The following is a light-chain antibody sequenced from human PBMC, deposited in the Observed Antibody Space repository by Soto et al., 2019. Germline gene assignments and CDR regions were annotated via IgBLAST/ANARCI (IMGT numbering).Light chain of an antibody. CDR1: SSDVGGYNY. Sequence: QSALTQPASVSGSPGQSITISCTGTSSDVGGYNYVSWYQQHPGKAPKLMIYEDSTRPSGISSRFSGSKSVNTASLTISGLQAEDEADYFCSSYTSSTTIVFGTGTKVTVL. V-gene: IGLV2-14*01. CDR2: EDS. CDR3: SSYTSSTTIV. J-gene: IGLJ1*01.